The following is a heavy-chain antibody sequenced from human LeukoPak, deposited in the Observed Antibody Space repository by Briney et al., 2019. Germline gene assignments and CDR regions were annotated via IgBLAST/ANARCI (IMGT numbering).Heavy chain of an antibody. J-gene: IGHJ4*02. CDR2: ISTSGDT. V-gene: IGHV3-13*04. Sequence: GGSLRLSCAASGFTFSSYDMHWVRQATGKGLEWVSGISTSGDTYYAGSVKGRFTISRENAKNSLYLQMNSLTAGDTAVYFCSRVGSSGWPNYFDSWGQGTLVTVSS. CDR3: SRVGSSGWPNYFDS. D-gene: IGHD6-19*01. CDR1: GFTFSSYD.